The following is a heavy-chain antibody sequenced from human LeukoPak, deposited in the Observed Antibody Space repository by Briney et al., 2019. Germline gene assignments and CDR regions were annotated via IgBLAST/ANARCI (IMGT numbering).Heavy chain of an antibody. J-gene: IGHJ5*02. V-gene: IGHV4-30-2*01. CDR2: IYHSGST. D-gene: IGHD6-13*01. CDR1: GGSISSGGYS. CDR3: ARATRAAAGTPWFDP. Sequence: SGTLSLTCAVSGGSISSGGYSWSWIRQPPGKGLEWIGYIYHSGSTYYNPSLKSRVTISVDRSKNQFSLKLSSVTAADTAVYYCARATRAAAGTPWFDPWGQGTLVTVSS.